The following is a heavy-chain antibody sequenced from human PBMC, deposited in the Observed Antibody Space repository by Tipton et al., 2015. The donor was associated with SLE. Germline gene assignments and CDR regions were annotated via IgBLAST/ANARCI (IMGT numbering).Heavy chain of an antibody. D-gene: IGHD3-22*01. V-gene: IGHV3-74*01. CDR2: INSDGSST. CDR3: ARSRVVDTYDAFDI. J-gene: IGHJ3*02. Sequence: SLRLSCTASGFTFSSYWMHWVRQAPGKGPVWVSRINSDGSSTTYADSVKGRFTTSRDNAKNTLFLQMNSLGAEDTALYYCARSRVVDTYDAFDIWGQGTMVTVSS. CDR1: GFTFSSYW.